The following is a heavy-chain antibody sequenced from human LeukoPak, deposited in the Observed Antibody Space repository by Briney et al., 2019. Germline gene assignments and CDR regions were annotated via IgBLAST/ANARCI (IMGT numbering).Heavy chain of an antibody. V-gene: IGHV4-34*01. CDR1: GGSFSGYY. CDR3: AMVRGLY. CDR2: INHSGST. J-gene: IGHJ4*02. Sequence: SETLSLTCAVYGGSFSGYYWSWIRQPPGKGLEWIGEINHSGSTNYNPSLKSRVTISVDTSKNQFSLKLGSVTTADTAVYYCAMVRGLYWGQGTLVTVSS. D-gene: IGHD3-10*01.